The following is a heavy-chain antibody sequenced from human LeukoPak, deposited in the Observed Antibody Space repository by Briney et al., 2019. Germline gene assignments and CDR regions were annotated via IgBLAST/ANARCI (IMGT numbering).Heavy chain of an antibody. J-gene: IGHJ3*02. Sequence: PSETLSLTCTVSGGSISSYYWSWIRQPPGKGLEWIGYIHYSGSTNYNPSLKSRVTISVDTSKNQFSLKLSSVTAADTAVYYCARDSNWNRAFDIWGQGTMVTVSS. CDR3: ARDSNWNRAFDI. CDR1: GGSISSYY. V-gene: IGHV4-59*01. D-gene: IGHD1-20*01. CDR2: IHYSGST.